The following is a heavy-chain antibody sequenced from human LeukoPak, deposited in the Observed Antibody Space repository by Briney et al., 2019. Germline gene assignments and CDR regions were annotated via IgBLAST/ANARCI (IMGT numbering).Heavy chain of an antibody. J-gene: IGHJ4*02. CDR1: GGSISSSSYY. CDR2: IYYSGST. Sequence: SETLSLTCTVPGGSISSSSYYWGWIRQPPGKGLEWIGSIYYSGSTYYNPSLKSRVTISVDTSKNQFSLKRSSVTAADTAVYYCARARRSGSWYVKPVDYWGQGTLVTVSS. D-gene: IGHD6-13*01. V-gene: IGHV4-39*01. CDR3: ARARRSGSWYVKPVDY.